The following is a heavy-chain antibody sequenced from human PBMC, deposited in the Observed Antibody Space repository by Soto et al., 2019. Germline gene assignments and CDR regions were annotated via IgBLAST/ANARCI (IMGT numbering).Heavy chain of an antibody. CDR1: GYTFFTYD. D-gene: IGHD5-12*01. J-gene: IGHJ5*02. CDR3: ARHHGPTTSENWFDP. Sequence: QVPLVQSGVEVKTPGASVKVSCQASGYTFFTYDISWVRQAPGQGLEWMGWISTYSGDTKYAQKFQGRVTMTTDTSTTTADLELRSLRSDDTAVYYCARHHGPTTSENWFDPWGQGTLVTVSS. V-gene: IGHV1-18*01. CDR2: ISTYSGDT.